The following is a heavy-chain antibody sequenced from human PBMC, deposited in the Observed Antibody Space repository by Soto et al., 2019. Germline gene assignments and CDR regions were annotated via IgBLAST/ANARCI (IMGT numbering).Heavy chain of an antibody. V-gene: IGHV1-46*01. CDR2: INPSNGKT. CDR1: GYTFTSYG. J-gene: IGHJ4*02. Sequence: ASVKVSCKASGYTFTSYGISWVRQAPGQGLEWMGVINPSNGKTNYVQKFQGRVTMTRDTSTSTVYMELSSLRSEDTAVYYCARDQGRYWGQGTLVTVSS. CDR3: ARDQGRY.